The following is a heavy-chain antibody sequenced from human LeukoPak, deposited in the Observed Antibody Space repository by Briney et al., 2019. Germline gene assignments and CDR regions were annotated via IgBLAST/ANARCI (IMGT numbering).Heavy chain of an antibody. CDR3: ARMQVDTGYRPFDI. Sequence: PGGSLRLSCVASGFTFRSHWMAWVRQAPGKGLEWVAKIHEDGSETSYVDSMKGRLAISRDNAKNSLHLQMNSLRVEDTGLYYCARMQVDTGYRPFDIWGQGTMVTVSS. CDR1: GFTFRSHW. V-gene: IGHV3-7*01. J-gene: IGHJ3*02. D-gene: IGHD1-1*01. CDR2: IHEDGSET.